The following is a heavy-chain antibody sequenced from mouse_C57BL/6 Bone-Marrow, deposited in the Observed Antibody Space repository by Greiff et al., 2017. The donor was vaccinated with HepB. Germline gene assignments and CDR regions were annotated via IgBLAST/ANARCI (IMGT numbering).Heavy chain of an antibody. CDR3: AREGFAY. Sequence: QVHVKQSGAELVRPGTSVKMSCKASGYTFTNYWIGWAKQRPGHGLEWIGDIYPGGGYTNYNEKFKGKATLTADKSSSTAYMQFSSLTSEDSAIYYCAREGFAYWGQGTLVTVSA. CDR2: IYPGGGYT. V-gene: IGHV1-63*01. CDR1: GYTFTNYW. J-gene: IGHJ3*01.